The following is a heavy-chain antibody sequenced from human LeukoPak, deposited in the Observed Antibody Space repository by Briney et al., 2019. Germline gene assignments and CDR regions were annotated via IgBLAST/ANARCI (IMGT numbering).Heavy chain of an antibody. J-gene: IGHJ2*01. CDR1: GFTFSSYA. Sequence: GGSLRLSCAASGFTFSSYAMSWVRQAPGKGLEWVSAITGRGASTYYADSVKGRFTISRDNSKNTLYLQMNSLRAEDTAVYYCAKVPPSPGWWYFDLWGHGTLVTVSS. V-gene: IGHV3-23*01. CDR3: AKVPPSPGWWYFDL. CDR2: ITGRGAST.